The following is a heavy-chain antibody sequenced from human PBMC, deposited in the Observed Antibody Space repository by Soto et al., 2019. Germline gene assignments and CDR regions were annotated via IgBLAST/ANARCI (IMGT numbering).Heavy chain of an antibody. Sequence: PGGSLRLSCAASGFTFISYGMHWVRQAPGKGLEWVAVISYDGSNKYYADSVKGRFTISRDNSKNTLYLQMNSLRAEDTAVYYCAKCGMITFGGVIVQDAFDIWGQGTMVTVSS. CDR1: GFTFISYG. D-gene: IGHD3-16*02. CDR2: ISYDGSNK. CDR3: AKCGMITFGGVIVQDAFDI. V-gene: IGHV3-30*18. J-gene: IGHJ3*02.